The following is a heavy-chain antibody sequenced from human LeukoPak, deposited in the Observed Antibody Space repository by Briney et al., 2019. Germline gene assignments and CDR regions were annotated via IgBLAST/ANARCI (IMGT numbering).Heavy chain of an antibody. J-gene: IGHJ6*03. V-gene: IGHV3-49*04. CDR3: TRLIVGATNFYYYYYMDV. CDR1: GFTFGDYA. Sequence: PGGSLRLSCTASGFTFGDYAMSWVRQAPGKGLEWVGFIRSKAYGGTTEYAASVKGRFTISRDDSKGIAYLQMNSLKTEDTAVYYCTRLIVGATNFYYYYYMDVWGKGTTVTISS. CDR2: IRSKAYGGTT. D-gene: IGHD1-26*01.